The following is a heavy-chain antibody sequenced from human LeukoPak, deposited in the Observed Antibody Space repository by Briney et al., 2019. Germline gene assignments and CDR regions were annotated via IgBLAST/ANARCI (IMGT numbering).Heavy chain of an antibody. V-gene: IGHV4-61*02. J-gene: IGHJ4*02. D-gene: IGHD6-19*01. CDR3: AGSIAVAGYYFDY. CDR2: IYTSGST. CDR1: GGSISSGSYY. Sequence: PSQTLSLTYTVSGGSISSGSYYWSWIRQPAGKGLEWIGRIYTSGSTNYNPSLKSRVTISVDTSKNQFSLKLSSVTAADTAVYYCAGSIAVAGYYFDYWGQGTLVTVSS.